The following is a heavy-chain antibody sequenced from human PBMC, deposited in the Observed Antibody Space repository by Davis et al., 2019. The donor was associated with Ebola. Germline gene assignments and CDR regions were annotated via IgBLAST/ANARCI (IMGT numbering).Heavy chain of an antibody. Sequence: PSETLSLTCTVSGGSISSHNWWSWVRQPPGKGLEWIGEIYHSGKTNYIPSLESRVTISVDKSKNQFSLNLRSVTAADTAVYYCARDRDGFNSHFDYWGQGTLVTVSS. J-gene: IGHJ4*02. D-gene: IGHD5-24*01. CDR2: IYHSGKT. CDR3: ARDRDGFNSHFDY. CDR1: GGSISSHNW. V-gene: IGHV4-4*02.